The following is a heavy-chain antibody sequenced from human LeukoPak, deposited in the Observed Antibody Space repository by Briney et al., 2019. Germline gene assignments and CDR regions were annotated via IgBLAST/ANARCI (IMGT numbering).Heavy chain of an antibody. Sequence: APVKVSCKASGYTFTRYYMHWVRETPGQGLEWRGWIDPNSGSTKYAQKFQGCMTMTRDPSISTVYMELGRLTSDDSAVYCCAIARYCSSTSCYPGYCQHWGQGTVVTVSS. V-gene: IGHV1-2*04. CDR2: IDPNSGST. CDR3: AIARYCSSTSCYPGYCQH. D-gene: IGHD2-2*01. J-gene: IGHJ1*01. CDR1: GYTFTRYY.